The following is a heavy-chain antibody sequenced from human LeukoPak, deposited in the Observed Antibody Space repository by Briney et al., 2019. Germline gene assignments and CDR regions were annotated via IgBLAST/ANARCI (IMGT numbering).Heavy chain of an antibody. V-gene: IGHV1-46*01. Sequence: GASVKVSCKASGYTFTSFYMHWVRQAPGQGLEWMGLINPSGGSTTYAQKFQGRVTITADESTSTAYMELSSLRSEDTAVYYCARAGNYYDSSGYYRDYWGQGTLVTVSS. CDR1: GYTFTSFY. CDR2: INPSGGST. J-gene: IGHJ4*02. CDR3: ARAGNYYDSSGYYRDY. D-gene: IGHD3-22*01.